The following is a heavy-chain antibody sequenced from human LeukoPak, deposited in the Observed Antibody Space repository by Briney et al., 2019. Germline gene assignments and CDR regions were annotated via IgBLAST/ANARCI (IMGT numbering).Heavy chain of an antibody. CDR1: GFTFSSYW. CDR2: IKQDGSEK. CDR3: ARVRIAVAVVL. V-gene: IGHV3-7*03. J-gene: IGHJ4*02. D-gene: IGHD6-19*01. Sequence: QTGGSLRLSCAASGFTFSSYWMSWVRQAPGKGLEWVANIKQDGSEKYYVDSVKGRFTISRGNAKNSLYLQMNSLRAEDTAVYYCARVRIAVAVVLWGQGTLVTVSS.